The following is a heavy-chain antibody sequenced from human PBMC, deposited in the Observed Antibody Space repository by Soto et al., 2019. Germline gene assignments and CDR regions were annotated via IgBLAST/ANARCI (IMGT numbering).Heavy chain of an antibody. CDR1: GGSISSGGYY. Sequence: SETLSLTCTVSGGSISSGGYYWSWIRQHPGKGLEWIGYIYYSGSTYYNPSLKSRVTISVDTSKNQFSLKLSSVTAADTAVYYCARDLFSSWDYWGQGTLVTVSS. CDR3: ARDLFSSWDY. V-gene: IGHV4-31*03. D-gene: IGHD6-13*01. J-gene: IGHJ4*02. CDR2: IYYSGST.